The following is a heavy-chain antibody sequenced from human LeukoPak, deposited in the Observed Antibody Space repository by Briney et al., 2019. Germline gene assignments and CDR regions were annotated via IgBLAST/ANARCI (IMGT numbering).Heavy chain of an antibody. CDR3: AKDNAYYYADY. J-gene: IGHJ4*02. D-gene: IGHD3-10*01. Sequence: GGSLRLSCAASGFTVSSTYMSWVRQAPGRGLEWLSVIYSGGSTYYTDSVKGRFTTSRDNSKNTLYLQMNSLRAEDTAVYYCAKDNAYYYADYWGQGTLVTVSS. CDR1: GFTVSSTY. CDR2: IYSGGST. V-gene: IGHV3-66*01.